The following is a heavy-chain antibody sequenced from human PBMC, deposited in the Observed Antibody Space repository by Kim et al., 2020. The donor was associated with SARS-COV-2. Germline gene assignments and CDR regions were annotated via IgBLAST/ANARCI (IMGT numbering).Heavy chain of an antibody. Sequence: GGSLRLSCAASGFTFSSYEMNWVRQAPGKGLEWVSYISSSGSTIYYADSVKGRFTISRDNAKNSLYLQMNSLRAEDTAVYYCARDRSSSWGVYYYYGMDVWGRGTTVTVSS. CDR1: GFTFSSYE. V-gene: IGHV3-48*03. D-gene: IGHD6-13*01. J-gene: IGHJ6*02. CDR2: ISSSGSTI. CDR3: ARDRSSSWGVYYYYGMDV.